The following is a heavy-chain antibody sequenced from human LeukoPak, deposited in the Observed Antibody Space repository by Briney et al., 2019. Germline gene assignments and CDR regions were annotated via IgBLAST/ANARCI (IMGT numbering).Heavy chain of an antibody. J-gene: IGHJ6*03. CDR2: IIPIFGTA. CDR3: ARAGRIAVTPGYYYYMDV. Sequence: SVKVSCKASGGTFSSYAISWVRQAPGQGLEWMGGIIPIFGTANYAQKLQGRVTITTDESTSTAYMELSSLRSEDTAVYYCARAGRIAVTPGYYYYMDVWGKGTTVTVSS. D-gene: IGHD6-19*01. CDR1: GGTFSSYA. V-gene: IGHV1-69*05.